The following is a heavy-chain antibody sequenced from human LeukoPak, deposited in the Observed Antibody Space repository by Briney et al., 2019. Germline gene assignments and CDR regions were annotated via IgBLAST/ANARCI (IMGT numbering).Heavy chain of an antibody. V-gene: IGHV3-30-3*01. D-gene: IGHD3-22*01. CDR1: GFTFSSYA. Sequence: GGSLRLSCAASGFTFSSYAMHWVRQAPGKGLEWVAVISYDGSNKYYADSVKGRFTISRDNSKNTLYLQMNSLRAEDTAVYYCARDWGTITMIVVVITNAFDIWGQGTMVTVSS. CDR2: ISYDGSNK. CDR3: ARDWGTITMIVVVITNAFDI. J-gene: IGHJ3*02.